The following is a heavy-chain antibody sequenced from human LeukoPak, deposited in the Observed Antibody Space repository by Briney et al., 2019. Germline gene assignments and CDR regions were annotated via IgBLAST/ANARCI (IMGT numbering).Heavy chain of an antibody. V-gene: IGHV3-7*01. CDR2: IKEDGSEK. CDR3: ARDHSFDY. J-gene: IGHJ4*02. Sequence: GGSLRLSCAASGFTFSSYWLSWVRQAPGKGLEWVANIKEDGSEKDYVDSAKGRFTISRDNAKNSLYLQMNSLRAEDTAVYYCARDHSFDYWGQGTLVTVSS. CDR1: GFTFSSYW.